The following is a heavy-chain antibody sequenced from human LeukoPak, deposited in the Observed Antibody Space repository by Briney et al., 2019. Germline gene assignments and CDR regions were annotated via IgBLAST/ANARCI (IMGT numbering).Heavy chain of an antibody. CDR1: GYTFTSYA. V-gene: IGHV1-18*01. CDR3: ASGPDTAMAHDAFDI. CDR2: ISAYNGNT. J-gene: IGHJ3*02. Sequence: GASVKVSCKASGYTFTSYAMHWVRQAPGQGLEWMGWISAYNGNTNYAQKLQGRVTMTTDTSTSTAYMELRSLRSDDTAVYYCASGPDTAMAHDAFDIWGQGTMVTVSS. D-gene: IGHD5-18*01.